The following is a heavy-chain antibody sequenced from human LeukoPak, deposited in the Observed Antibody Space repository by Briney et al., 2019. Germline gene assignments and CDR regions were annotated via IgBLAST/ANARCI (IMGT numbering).Heavy chain of an antibody. V-gene: IGHV3-53*01. D-gene: IGHD5-18*01. CDR3: AREDYSYGYFDY. CDR2: IYSGGST. J-gene: IGHJ4*02. CDR1: GFTVSSNY. Sequence: GGSLRLSCAASGFTVSSNYMSWVRQAPGKGLEWVSVIYSGGSTYYADSVKGRFTISRDNSKNTLYLQMNSLGAEDTAVYYCAREDYSYGYFDYWGQGTLVTVSS.